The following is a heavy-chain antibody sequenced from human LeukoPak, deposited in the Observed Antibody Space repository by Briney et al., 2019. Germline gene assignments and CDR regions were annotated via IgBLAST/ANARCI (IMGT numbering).Heavy chain of an antibody. CDR3: ARRRYSSSWYGNDDAFDM. CDR2: IYYSGTF. V-gene: IGHV4-59*01. J-gene: IGHJ3*02. D-gene: IGHD6-13*01. Sequence: SETLSLTCTVSGGSISSYYWNWIRQPPGKGLEWLGYIYYSGTFNSKPSLKSRVTISVDTSKNQFSLKLSSVTAADTAVYYCARRRYSSSWYGNDDAFDMWGQGTMVTVSS. CDR1: GGSISSYY.